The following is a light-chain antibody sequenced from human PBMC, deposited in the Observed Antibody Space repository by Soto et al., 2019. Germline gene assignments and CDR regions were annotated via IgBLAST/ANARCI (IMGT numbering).Light chain of an antibody. Sequence: DIPMTQSPSTLSASVGDRVSITCRASRDISGWLAWYQQTPGKAPKLLIYDVPILQSGVPSRFSGSVSGTEFTLTISGLQPGDSATYYCQQYNNYPWTFGRGTKVEVK. CDR2: DVP. CDR1: RDISGW. V-gene: IGKV1-5*01. CDR3: QQYNNYPWT. J-gene: IGKJ1*01.